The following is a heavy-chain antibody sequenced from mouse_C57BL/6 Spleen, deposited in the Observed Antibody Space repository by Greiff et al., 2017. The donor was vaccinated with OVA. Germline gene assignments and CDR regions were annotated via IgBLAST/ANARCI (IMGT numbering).Heavy chain of an antibody. V-gene: IGHV1-22*01. CDR3: ARGGWDEVYYFDY. CDR2: INPNTGGT. CDR1: GYTFTDYT. D-gene: IGHD4-1*01. Sequence: EVQLQESGPELVKPGASVKMSCKASGYTFTDYTMHWVKQSHGKSLEWIGYINPNTGGTSYNQKFKGKATLTVHKSSSTAYMELRSLTSEDSAVYYCARGGWDEVYYFDYWGQGTTLTVSS. J-gene: IGHJ2*01.